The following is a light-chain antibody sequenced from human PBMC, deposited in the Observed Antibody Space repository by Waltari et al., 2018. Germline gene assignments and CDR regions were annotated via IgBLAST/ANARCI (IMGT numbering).Light chain of an antibody. Sequence: DIQMTLSPYPVSTYGGNRVHNTCRASQSISTWLAWYQQKPGKAPRLLIYTASGLRDGVPSRFSGSGSGTDFTLTINSLQPDDFATYYCQQSHSFPWTFGQGTRVDIK. J-gene: IGKJ1*01. CDR2: TAS. CDR3: QQSHSFPWT. CDR1: QSISTW. V-gene: IGKV1-12*01.